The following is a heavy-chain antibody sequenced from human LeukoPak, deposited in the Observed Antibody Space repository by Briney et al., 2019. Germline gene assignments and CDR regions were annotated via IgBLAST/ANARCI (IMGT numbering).Heavy chain of an antibody. D-gene: IGHD2-21*01. J-gene: IGHJ4*02. CDR3: ATRTYPGPAYCGGDCYSYYFDY. Sequence: GASVKVSCKASGGTFSSYAISWVRQAPGQGLEWMGGIIPIFGTANYAQKFQGRVTITADESTSTAYMELSSLRSEDTAVYYCATRTYPGPAYCGGDCYSYYFDYWGQGTLVTVSS. CDR1: GGTFSSYA. CDR2: IIPIFGTA. V-gene: IGHV1-69*13.